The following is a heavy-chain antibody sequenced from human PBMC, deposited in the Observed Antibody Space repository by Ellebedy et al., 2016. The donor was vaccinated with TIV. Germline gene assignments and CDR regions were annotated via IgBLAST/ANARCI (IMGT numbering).Heavy chain of an antibody. Sequence: PGGSLRLSCAASGFNFGTQWMCWVRQAPGTGLEWVATISEGGSEKYYLASVRGRFTISRDDARNSLYLQMDDLRFEDSALYYCVREGSGSLGMDVWGQGTTVTVS. D-gene: IGHD2-15*01. V-gene: IGHV3-7*03. J-gene: IGHJ6*02. CDR3: VREGSGSLGMDV. CDR2: ISEGGSEK. CDR1: GFNFGTQW.